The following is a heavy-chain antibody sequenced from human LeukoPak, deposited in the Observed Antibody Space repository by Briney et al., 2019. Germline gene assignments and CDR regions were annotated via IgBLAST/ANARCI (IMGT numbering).Heavy chain of an antibody. CDR2: IRSKANSYAT. Sequence: GGSLRLSCAASGFTFSGSAMHWVRQASGKGLVWVGRIRSKANSYATAYAASVRGRFTISRDDSKNTAYLQMNSLKTEDTAVYYCTRREAGATVDYWGQGTLVTVSS. D-gene: IGHD1-26*01. J-gene: IGHJ4*02. CDR3: TRREAGATVDY. CDR1: GFTFSGSA. V-gene: IGHV3-73*01.